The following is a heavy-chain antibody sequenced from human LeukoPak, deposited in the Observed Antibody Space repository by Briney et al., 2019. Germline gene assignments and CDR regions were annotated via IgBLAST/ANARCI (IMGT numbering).Heavy chain of an antibody. D-gene: IGHD5-18*01. Sequence: SETLSLTCAVYGGSFSGYYWSWIRQPPGKGLEWIGEINHSGSTNYNPSLKSRVTISVDTSKNQFSLKLSSVTAADTAVYYCAKDSSLMGWIQLWLGPDYWGQGTLVTVSS. CDR3: AKDSSLMGWIQLWLGPDY. V-gene: IGHV4-34*01. J-gene: IGHJ4*02. CDR1: GGSFSGYY. CDR2: INHSGST.